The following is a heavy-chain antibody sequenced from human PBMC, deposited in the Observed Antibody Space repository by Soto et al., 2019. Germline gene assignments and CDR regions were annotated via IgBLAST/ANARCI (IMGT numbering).Heavy chain of an antibody. CDR2: ILPDETG. CDR1: GITLSTYA. V-gene: IGHV3-23*01. J-gene: IGHJ4*02. CDR3: AKDRLPTSGQRFYFDS. Sequence: QPGLTLRLSCAPSGITLSTYAMTWVSQVPGRGLQWVSTILPDETGFYTVSVKGRFTISRDNYRGIVYLQMNDLWVEDAAIYYCAKDRLPTSGQRFYFDSWGQGSLVTVSS. D-gene: IGHD2-15*01.